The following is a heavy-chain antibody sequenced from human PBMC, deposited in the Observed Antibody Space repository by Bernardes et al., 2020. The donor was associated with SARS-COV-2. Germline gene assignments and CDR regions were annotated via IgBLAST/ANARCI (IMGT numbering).Heavy chain of an antibody. Sequence: SETLSLTCAVYGGSFSGYYWSWIRQPPGKGLEWIGEINHSGSANYNPSLKSRVTISVDTSKNQFSLKVTSVTAADTAEYYCARGGVKNGYAFGYWGQGT. CDR1: GGSFSGYY. V-gene: IGHV4-34*01. D-gene: IGHD3-16*01. J-gene: IGHJ4*02. CDR2: INHSGSA. CDR3: ARGGVKNGYAFGY.